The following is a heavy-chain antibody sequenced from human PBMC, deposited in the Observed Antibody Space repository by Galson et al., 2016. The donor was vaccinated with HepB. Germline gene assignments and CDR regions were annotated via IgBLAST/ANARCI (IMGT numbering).Heavy chain of an antibody. Sequence: SVKVSCKASGVTLTNFSISWVRQAPGQGLEWMARIIPILGIRNFAKKFQGRMTITVDTSTAMAYMELSILTSDDSAIYFWARDVGFEITLIRGPLKQARHFLDVWGEGTTVTVSS. CDR3: ARDVGFEITLIRGPLKQARHFLDV. D-gene: IGHD3-10*01. V-gene: IGHV1-69*04. J-gene: IGHJ6*04. CDR2: IIPILGIR. CDR1: GVTLTNFS.